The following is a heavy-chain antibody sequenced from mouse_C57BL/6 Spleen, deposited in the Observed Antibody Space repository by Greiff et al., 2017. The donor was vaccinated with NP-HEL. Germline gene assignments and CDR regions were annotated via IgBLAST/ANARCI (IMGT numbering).Heavy chain of an antibody. CDR1: GYTFTSSW. D-gene: IGHD2-1*01. CDR3: ARSNDGNWYFDV. Sequence: VQLQQSGAELVKPGASVKMSCKASGYTFTSSWITWVKQRPGQGLEWIGDIYPGSGSTNYNEKFKSKATLTVDTSSRTAYMQLSSLTSEDSAVYYGARSNDGNWYFDVWGTGTTVTVSA. CDR2: IYPGSGST. J-gene: IGHJ1*03. V-gene: IGHV1-55*01.